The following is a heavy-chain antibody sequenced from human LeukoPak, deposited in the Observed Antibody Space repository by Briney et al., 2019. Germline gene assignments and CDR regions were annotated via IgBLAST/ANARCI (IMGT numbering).Heavy chain of an antibody. CDR3: ARVDGDSSGYWVPGGWFDP. CDR2: ITGSVGTT. CDR1: GFTFNSDA. D-gene: IGHD3-22*01. J-gene: IGHJ5*02. Sequence: HPGRSLRLSFVASGFTFNSDAMSWVRQAPGKGLEWVSAITGSVGTTYYADSVKGRFTISRANSKNTLSLQMNSLRAEDTAVYYCARVDGDSSGYWVPGGWFDPWGQGTLVTVSS. V-gene: IGHV3-23*01.